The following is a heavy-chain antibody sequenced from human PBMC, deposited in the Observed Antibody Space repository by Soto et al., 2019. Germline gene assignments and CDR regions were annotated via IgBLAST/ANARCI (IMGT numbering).Heavy chain of an antibody. Sequence: QVQLLQSGAEVKKPGASVKVSCKASGYTFIHYAIHWVRQAPGQRPEWMGLINAASGNTQYSQKFQGRLTITRDTSASTAYMELSSLRSEDTAVYFCSRTGYSTGLYFYFDYWGQGPLVTVSS. CDR3: SRTGYSTGLYFYFDY. CDR2: INAASGNT. D-gene: IGHD6-19*01. CDR1: GYTFIHYA. V-gene: IGHV1-3*01. J-gene: IGHJ4*02.